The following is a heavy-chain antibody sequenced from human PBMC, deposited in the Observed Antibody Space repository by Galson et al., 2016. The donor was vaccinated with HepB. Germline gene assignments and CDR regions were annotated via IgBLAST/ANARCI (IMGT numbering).Heavy chain of an antibody. D-gene: IGHD6-19*01. CDR3: ARSSGWWAFDI. CDR2: IWNDGGMI. CDR1: GATSGFTFSSSG. V-gene: IGHV3-33*01. Sequence: SLRLSCAASGATSGFTFSSSGMHWVRQAPGRGLEWVAHIWNDGGMIYYGDSVNGRFTISRDNSKNTLYLQMNSLRAEDTAIYYCARSSGWWAFDIWGQGTMVTVSS. J-gene: IGHJ3*02.